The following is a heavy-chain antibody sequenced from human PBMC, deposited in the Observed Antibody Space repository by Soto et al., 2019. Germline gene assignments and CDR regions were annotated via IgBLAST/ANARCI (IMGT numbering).Heavy chain of an antibody. CDR3: ARDTGYSSSWSGYYYYGMDV. CDR2: INPNSGGT. Sequence: QVQLVQSGAEVKKPGASVKVSCKASGYTFTGYYMHWVRQAPGQGLEWMGWINPNSGGTNYAQKFQGWVTMTRDTSISTAYMELSRLRSDDTAVYYCARDTGYSSSWSGYYYYGMDVWGQGTTVTVSS. D-gene: IGHD6-13*01. CDR1: GYTFTGYY. J-gene: IGHJ6*02. V-gene: IGHV1-2*04.